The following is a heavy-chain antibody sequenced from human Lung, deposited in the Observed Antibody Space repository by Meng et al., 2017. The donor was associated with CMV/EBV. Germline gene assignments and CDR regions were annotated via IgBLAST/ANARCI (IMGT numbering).Heavy chain of an antibody. V-gene: IGHV4-59*01. CDR2: IYYSGST. CDR1: GGSISSYS. D-gene: IGHD2-2*01. J-gene: IGHJ6*02. CDR3: ARNSPAAPHYYYYGMDV. Sequence: SXTLSLXCTVSGGSISSYSWSWIRQPPGKGLEWIGYIYYSGSTNYNPSLKSRVTISVDTSKNQFSLKLSSVTAADTAVYYCARNSPAAPHYYYYGMDVWGQGTXVTVSS.